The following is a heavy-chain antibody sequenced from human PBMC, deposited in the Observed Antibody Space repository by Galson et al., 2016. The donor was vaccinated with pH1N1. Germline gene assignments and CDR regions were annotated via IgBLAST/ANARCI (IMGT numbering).Heavy chain of an antibody. CDR3: ARRFFEYLEGQPSDGFDF. J-gene: IGHJ3*01. Sequence: TLSLTCTVSGGSISSGGYYWSWIRQHPGKGLEWIGYIFYSGSTYYNPSLKSRVTISVDTSKNQFSLRLSSVTAADTAVYYCARRFFEYLEGQPSDGFDFWGQGTLVAVS. CDR1: GGSISSGGYY. V-gene: IGHV4-31*03. D-gene: IGHD3-3*01. CDR2: IFYSGST.